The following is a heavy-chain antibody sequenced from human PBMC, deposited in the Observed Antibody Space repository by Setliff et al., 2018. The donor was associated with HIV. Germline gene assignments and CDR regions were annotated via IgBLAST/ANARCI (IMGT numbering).Heavy chain of an antibody. CDR2: VFYTGST. J-gene: IGHJ3*01. CDR3: ARQSYYVTGSFYTDVFDL. V-gene: IGHV4-39*01. CDR1: GDSINNNNYY. Sequence: SETLSLTCSVSGDSINNNNYYWGWIRQPPGKGLEWIASVFYTGSTYYRPSLKSRVTLSVDLSKSHFSLELTSVTAADTAVYYCARQSYYVTGSFYTDVFDLWGQGTVVTVSS. D-gene: IGHD3-10*01.